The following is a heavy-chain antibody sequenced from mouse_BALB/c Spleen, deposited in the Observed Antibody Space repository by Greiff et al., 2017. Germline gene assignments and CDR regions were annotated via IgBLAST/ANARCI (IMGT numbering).Heavy chain of an antibody. CDR3: ASNGFDY. V-gene: IGHV5-4*02. CDR2: ISDGGSYT. Sequence: EVKLMESGGGLVKPGGSLKLSCAASGFTFSDYYMYWVRQTPEKRLEWVATISDGGSYTYYPDSVKGRFTISRDNAKNNLYLQMSSLKSEDTAMYYCASNGFDYWGQGTTLTVSS. CDR1: GFTFSDYY. J-gene: IGHJ2*01.